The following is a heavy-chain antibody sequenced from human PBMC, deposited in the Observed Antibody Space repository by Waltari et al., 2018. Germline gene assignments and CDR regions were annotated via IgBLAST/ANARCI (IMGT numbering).Heavy chain of an antibody. CDR3: ARYCSGGSCDY. CDR1: GFTVSSHY. CDR2: IYSGGST. D-gene: IGHD2-15*01. J-gene: IGHJ4*02. V-gene: IGHV3-53*01. Sequence: EVQLVESGGGLIQPGGSLRLSCSASGFTVSSHYLRWVRQAPGKGLEWVSVIYSGGSTYYADSVKGRFTISRDNSKNTLYLQMNSLRAEDTAVYYCARYCSGGSCDYWGQGTLVTVSS.